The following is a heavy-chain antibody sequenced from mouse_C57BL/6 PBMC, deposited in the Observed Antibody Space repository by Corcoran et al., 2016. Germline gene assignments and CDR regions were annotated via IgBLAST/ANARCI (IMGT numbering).Heavy chain of an antibody. CDR2: ILPGSGST. J-gene: IGHJ1*03. CDR3: ARGGAYDGYYWYFDV. V-gene: IGHV1-9*01. CDR1: GYTFTGYW. D-gene: IGHD2-3*01. Sequence: QVQLQQSGAELMKPGASVKLSCKATGYTFTGYWIAWVKQRPGHGLEWIGEILPGSGSTNYNEKFKGKATFTAATSSNTAYMQLSSLTTEDSAIYYWARGGAYDGYYWYFDVWGTGTTVTVSS.